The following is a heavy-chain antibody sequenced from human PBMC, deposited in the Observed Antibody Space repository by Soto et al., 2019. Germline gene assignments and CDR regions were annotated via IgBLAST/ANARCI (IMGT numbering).Heavy chain of an antibody. J-gene: IGHJ4*02. D-gene: IGHD2-15*01. Sequence: EVQVLESGGGLVQPGGSLRLSCTASGFTFNRYAMSWVRQAPGKGLEWVLVISGSGGRIYYAESVKGRFTISRDNSKNMLYLQMNSLRVEDTAVYYYAKDRCSGGSCDSWDSWGQGTPVTVSS. CDR1: GFTFNRYA. CDR3: AKDRCSGGSCDSWDS. V-gene: IGHV3-23*01. CDR2: ISGSGGRI.